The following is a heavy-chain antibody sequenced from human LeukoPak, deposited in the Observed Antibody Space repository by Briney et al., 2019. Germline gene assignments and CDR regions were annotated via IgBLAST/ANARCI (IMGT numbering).Heavy chain of an antibody. Sequence: GGSLRFXCAASGFTFSNYAMSWDRQAPGKGLEYVSTISYNGGSANYADSVKGRFTISRDNSKNTLYLQVGSLRDEDMAVYYCARVPRPCGASTSCQGAFDVWGQGTMVTVSS. CDR1: GFTFSNYA. V-gene: IGHV3-64*02. D-gene: IGHD2-2*01. CDR2: ISYNGGSA. J-gene: IGHJ3*01. CDR3: ARVPRPCGASTSCQGAFDV.